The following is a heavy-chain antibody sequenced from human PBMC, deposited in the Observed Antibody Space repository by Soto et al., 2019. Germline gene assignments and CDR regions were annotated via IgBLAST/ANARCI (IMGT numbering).Heavy chain of an antibody. CDR1: GGSVSSGSYY. V-gene: IGHV4-61*01. J-gene: IGHJ4*02. D-gene: IGHD3-22*01. CDR2: IYYSGST. CDR3: ASGVKTYYYDGGGYSPLAY. Sequence: SETLSLTCTVSGGSVSSGSYYWSWIRQPPGKGLEWIGNIYYSGSTNYNPSLKSRVTISVDTSKNQFSLKLNSVTAADTAVYYCASGVKTYYYDGGGYSPLAYWGRGTLVTVSS.